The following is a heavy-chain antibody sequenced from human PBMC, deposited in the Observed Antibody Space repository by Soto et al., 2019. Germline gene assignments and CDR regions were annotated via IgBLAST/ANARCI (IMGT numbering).Heavy chain of an antibody. Sequence: ASVKVSCKASGYTFTGYYMHWVRQAPGQGLEWMGWINPNSGGTNYAQKFQGWVTITADESTSTAYMELSSPRSEDTAVYYCARGSSYSSSSDYYYYYGMDVWGQGTTVTVSS. D-gene: IGHD6-6*01. V-gene: IGHV1-2*04. CDR1: GYTFTGYY. CDR3: ARGSSYSSSSDYYYYYGMDV. J-gene: IGHJ6*02. CDR2: INPNSGGT.